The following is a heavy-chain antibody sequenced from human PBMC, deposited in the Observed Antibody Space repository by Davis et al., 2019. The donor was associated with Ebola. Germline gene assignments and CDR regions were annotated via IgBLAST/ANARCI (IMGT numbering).Heavy chain of an antibody. D-gene: IGHD1-26*01. CDR1: VITFSSYA. CDR3: AKGVVGAPLSLEY. Sequence: GESLKISCADSVITFSSYAMTWVRQAPGKGLEWVSAISGSGGTTYYAGSVKGRFTISRHNSENTLYLQMNSLTIEDTAVYYCAKGVVGAPLSLEYWGQGILVTVSS. V-gene: IGHV3-23*01. J-gene: IGHJ4*02. CDR2: ISGSGGTT.